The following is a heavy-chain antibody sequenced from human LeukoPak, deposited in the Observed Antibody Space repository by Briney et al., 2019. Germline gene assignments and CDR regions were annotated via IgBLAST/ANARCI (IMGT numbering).Heavy chain of an antibody. CDR2: INPTHGIA. J-gene: IGHJ4*02. Sequence: GASVKVSCKASGCTFISYAISWVRQAPGQGLEWMGRINPTHGIANYAHKFQGRVPITADKSTSTAYMELSSLRAEDTAVYYCARGLYDILTGYLSFDYWGQGTLVTVSS. CDR3: ARGLYDILTGYLSFDY. CDR1: GCTFISYA. D-gene: IGHD3-9*01. V-gene: IGHV1-69*04.